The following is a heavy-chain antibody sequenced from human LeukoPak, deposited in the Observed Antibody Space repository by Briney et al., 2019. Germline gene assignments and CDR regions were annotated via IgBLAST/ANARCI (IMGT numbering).Heavy chain of an antibody. CDR1: GFTFSSYA. J-gene: IGHJ6*03. CDR2: ISGSGGST. Sequence: GGSLRLSCAASGFTFSSYAMSWVRQAPGKGLEWVSAISGSGGSTYYADSVKGRFTISRDNSKNTLYLQMNSLRAEDTAVYYCAKGGGPRGPYYYYYMDVWGKGTTVTVSS. V-gene: IGHV3-23*01. CDR3: AKGGGPRGPYYYYYMDV.